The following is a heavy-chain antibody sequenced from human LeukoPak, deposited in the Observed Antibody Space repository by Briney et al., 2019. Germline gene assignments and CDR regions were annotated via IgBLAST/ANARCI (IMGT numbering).Heavy chain of an antibody. D-gene: IGHD2-15*01. J-gene: IGHJ4*02. CDR1: SGSFSGYY. CDR2: INDSGSV. CDR3: ARRLVDSGASQVSDD. Sequence: SETLSLTCAVYSGSFSGYYWSWIRQPPGKGLEWIGEINDSGSVNCNPSLKNRVALSVDTSKNQFSLRLSCVAAADTAVYYCARRLVDSGASQVSDDWGQGTLVTVSS. V-gene: IGHV4-34*01.